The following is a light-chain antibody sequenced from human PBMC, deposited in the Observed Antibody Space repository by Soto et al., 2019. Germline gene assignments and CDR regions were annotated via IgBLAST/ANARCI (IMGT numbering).Light chain of an antibody. J-gene: IGKJ1*01. Sequence: EIVLTQSPGTLSLSPGERATLSCRASQSVSSSYLAWYQQKPGQAPSLLIYGASSRATGIPDRFSGSGSGKDFTLTISRLEPEDFAVYYWQQYGSSPRTFGQGTKVDIE. CDR2: GAS. CDR3: QQYGSSPRT. V-gene: IGKV3-20*01. CDR1: QSVSSSY.